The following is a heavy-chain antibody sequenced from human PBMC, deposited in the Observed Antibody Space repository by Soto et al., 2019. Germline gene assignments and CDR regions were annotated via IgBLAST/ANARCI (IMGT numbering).Heavy chain of an antibody. CDR2: INNDGSNT. V-gene: IGHV3-74*01. CDR1: GFTFSTYW. Sequence: EVQLVESGGGLVQPGGSLRLSCAASGFTFSTYWMHWVRQPPGKGLVWVSRINNDGSNTAYADSVKGRFTISRDNAQSTLYLQMNGLRAEDTAVYYCARDPLIGTTEYGLDVWGQGTTVSVSS. J-gene: IGHJ6*02. CDR3: ARDPLIGTTEYGLDV. D-gene: IGHD1-7*01.